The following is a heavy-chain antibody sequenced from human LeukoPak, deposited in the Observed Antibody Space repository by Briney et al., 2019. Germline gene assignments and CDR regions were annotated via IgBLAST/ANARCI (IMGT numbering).Heavy chain of an antibody. D-gene: IGHD3-3*01. J-gene: IGHJ4*02. CDR3: ARSGWDFWSGYYDY. CDR1: GGSISSSSYY. CDR2: IYYSGST. Sequence: SETLSLTCTVSGGSISSSSYYWGWIRQPPGKGLEWIGSIYYSGSTYYNPSLKSRVTISVDTSKNQFSLKLSSVTAADTAVYNCARSGWDFWSGYYDYWGQGTLVTVSS. V-gene: IGHV4-39*01.